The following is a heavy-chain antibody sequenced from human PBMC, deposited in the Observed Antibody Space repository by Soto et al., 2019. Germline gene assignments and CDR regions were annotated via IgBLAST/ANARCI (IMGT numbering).Heavy chain of an antibody. Sequence: QVQLVQSGAEVKKPGASVKVSCKASGYSFTRYGISWVRQAPGQGLEWMGWISGYNANTNYPENLQGRVTMTTDTTTSKAYMEVRNLISDDTAVYYCARMGDVPYYSYGLDVWGQGTTVTVSS. CDR1: GYSFTRYG. V-gene: IGHV1-18*01. CDR2: ISGYNANT. J-gene: IGHJ6*02. D-gene: IGHD3-16*01. CDR3: ARMGDVPYYSYGLDV.